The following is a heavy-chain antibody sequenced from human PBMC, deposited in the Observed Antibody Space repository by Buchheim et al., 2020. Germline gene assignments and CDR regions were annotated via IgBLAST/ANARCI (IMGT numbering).Heavy chain of an antibody. CDR3: AVEHGSSHGFDP. V-gene: IGHV4-34*01. Sequence: QVQLQQWGAGLLKPSETLSLTCAVYGESFSGYYWSWIRQPPGKGLEWIGEINHSGSTNYNPSLKSRVTISVDTSKNQFSLKLSSVTAADTAVYYCAVEHGSSHGFDPWGQGTL. CDR2: INHSGST. J-gene: IGHJ5*02. D-gene: IGHD5-24*01. CDR1: GESFSGYY.